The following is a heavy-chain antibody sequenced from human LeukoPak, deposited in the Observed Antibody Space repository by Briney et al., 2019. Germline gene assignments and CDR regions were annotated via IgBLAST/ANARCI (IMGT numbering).Heavy chain of an antibody. CDR2: IYHSGST. V-gene: IGHV4-30-2*01. D-gene: IGHD3-22*01. J-gene: IGHJ3*02. CDR1: GGSISSGGYY. Sequence: SETLSLTCTVSGGSISSGGYYWSWIRQPPGKGLEWIGYIYHSGSTYYNPFLKSRVTISVDRSKNQFSLKLSSVTAADTAVYYCARDPPYYGDAFDIWGQGTMVTVSS. CDR3: ARDPPYYGDAFDI.